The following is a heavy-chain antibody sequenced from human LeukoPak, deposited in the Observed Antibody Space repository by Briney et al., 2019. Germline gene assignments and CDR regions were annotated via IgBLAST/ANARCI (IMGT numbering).Heavy chain of an antibody. CDR2: IHYSGST. CDR1: GGSISSYY. J-gene: IGHJ4*02. V-gene: IGHV4-59*08. D-gene: IGHD2/OR15-2a*01. Sequence: PSETLSLTCTVSGGSISSYYWSWIRQPPGKGLEWIGYIHYSGSTNYNPSLKSRVTISVETSKNHFSLKLSSVTAADTAVYFCARHFYDPNVYFDYWGQGTLVTVSS. CDR3: ARHFYDPNVYFDY.